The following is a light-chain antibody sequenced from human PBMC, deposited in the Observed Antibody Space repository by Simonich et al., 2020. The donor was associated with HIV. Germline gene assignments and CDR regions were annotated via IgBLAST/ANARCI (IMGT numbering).Light chain of an antibody. V-gene: IGLV1-40*01. J-gene: IGLJ2*01. CDR2: GNS. Sequence: QSVLTQPPSVSGAPGQRVPISCTGSSSNIGAGHDVHWYQQLPGTATNLLIYGNSNRPSGVPDRFSVSKSGTSASLAITGLQAEDEADYYCQSYDSSLSGVVFGGGTKLTVL. CDR1: SSNIGAGHD. CDR3: QSYDSSLSGVV.